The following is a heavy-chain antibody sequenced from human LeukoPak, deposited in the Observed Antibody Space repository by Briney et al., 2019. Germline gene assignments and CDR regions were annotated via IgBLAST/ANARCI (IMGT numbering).Heavy chain of an antibody. D-gene: IGHD3-10*01. V-gene: IGHV3-21*01. CDR1: GFTFTHYS. Sequence: SGGSLRLSCSASGFTFTHYSINWVRQAPGKGLEWLSSISNSSNYIYYADSVKGRFTISRDNAKNSLYLQMDSLRAEDTAVYYCARDLSYGSGDYWGQGILVTVSS. CDR3: ARDLSYGSGDY. CDR2: ISNSSNYI. J-gene: IGHJ4*02.